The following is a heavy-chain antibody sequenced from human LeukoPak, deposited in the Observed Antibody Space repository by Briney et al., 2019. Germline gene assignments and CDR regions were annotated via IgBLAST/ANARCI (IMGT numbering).Heavy chain of an antibody. V-gene: IGHV3-23*01. CDR3: AKGDCSSTCCSGFYGMDV. CDR1: GFTFSTYA. Sequence: GGSLRLSCAASGFTFSTYAMNWVRQAPGKGLEWVSTTSGGTTYYADSVKGRFTISRDSSKSTLYLQMNSLRAEDTAVYYCAKGDCSSTCCSGFYGMDVWGRGTTVTVSS. CDR2: TSGGTT. J-gene: IGHJ6*04. D-gene: IGHD2-2*01.